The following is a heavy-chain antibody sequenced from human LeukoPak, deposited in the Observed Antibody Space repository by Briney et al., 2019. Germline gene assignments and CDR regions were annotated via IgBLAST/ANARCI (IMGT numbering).Heavy chain of an antibody. J-gene: IGHJ4*02. V-gene: IGHV3-48*03. Sequence: PGGSLRLSCAASGFTFSSYEMNWVRQAPGKGLEWVSYISSSGSSIYYADSVKGRFTISRDNAKNSLYLQMNSLRAEDTAVYYCARELTYYYDSSIPNWGQGTLVTVSS. CDR1: GFTFSSYE. CDR3: ARELTYYYDSSIPN. CDR2: ISSSGSSI. D-gene: IGHD3-22*01.